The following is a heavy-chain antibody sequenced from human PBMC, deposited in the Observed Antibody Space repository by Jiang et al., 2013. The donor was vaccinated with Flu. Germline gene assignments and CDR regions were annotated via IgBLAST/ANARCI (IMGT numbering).Heavy chain of an antibody. CDR2: IYWDDDK. Sequence: SLSTSGVAVGWIRQPPGKALEWLALIYWDDDKRSSPSLKSRLTITKDTSKNQVVLTMTNMDPVDTATYYCAHRRVNSGSYPFDYWGQGTLVTVSS. J-gene: IGHJ4*02. CDR3: AHRRVNSGSYPFDY. CDR1: SLSTSGVA. D-gene: IGHD1-26*01. V-gene: IGHV2-5*02.